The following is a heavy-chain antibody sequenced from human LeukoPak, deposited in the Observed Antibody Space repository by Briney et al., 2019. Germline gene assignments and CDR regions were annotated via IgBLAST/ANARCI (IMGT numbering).Heavy chain of an antibody. V-gene: IGHV1-18*01. Sequence: ASVKVSCKASGYTFTSYGISWVRQAPGQGLEWMGWISAYNGNTNYAQKLQDRVTMTTDTSTSTAYMELRSLRSDDSAVYYCARSLAYCSGGSCYEAGFLGSYYYYYMDVWGKGTTVTVSS. CDR3: ARSLAYCSGGSCYEAGFLGSYYYYYMDV. D-gene: IGHD2-15*01. J-gene: IGHJ6*03. CDR1: GYTFTSYG. CDR2: ISAYNGNT.